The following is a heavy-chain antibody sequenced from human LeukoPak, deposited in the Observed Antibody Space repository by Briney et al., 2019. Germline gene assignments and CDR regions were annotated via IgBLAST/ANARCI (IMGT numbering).Heavy chain of an antibody. CDR2: ISYDGSNK. CDR1: GFTFSSYG. CDR3: AKDRMASVRIESFDY. Sequence: GGSLRLSCAASGFTFSSYGMHWVRQAPGKGLEWVAVISYDGSNKYYADSVKGRFTISRDNSKNTLYLQMNSLRAEDTAVYYCAKDRMASVRIESFDYWGQGTRVTVSS. V-gene: IGHV3-30*18. J-gene: IGHJ4*02. D-gene: IGHD2-21*01.